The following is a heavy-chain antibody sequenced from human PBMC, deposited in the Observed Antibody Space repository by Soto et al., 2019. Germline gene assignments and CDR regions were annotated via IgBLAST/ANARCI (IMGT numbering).Heavy chain of an antibody. J-gene: IGHJ5*02. V-gene: IGHV3-20*01. CDR3: ARDSGYCSSTSCYNNWYDP. CDR1: GFTFDDYG. D-gene: IGHD2-2*02. Sequence: EVQLVESGGGVVRPGGSLRLSCEASGFTFDDYGMSWVRQAPGKGLEWVSGINWNGGSTGYADSVKGRFTISRDNANNSLYLQMNSLRAEDTALYHCARDSGYCSSTSCYNNWYDPWGQGTLVTVSS. CDR2: INWNGGST.